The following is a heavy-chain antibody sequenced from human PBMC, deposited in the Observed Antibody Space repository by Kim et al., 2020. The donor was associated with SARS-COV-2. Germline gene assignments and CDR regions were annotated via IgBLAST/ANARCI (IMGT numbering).Heavy chain of an antibody. J-gene: IGHJ5*02. D-gene: IGHD6-6*01. Sequence: YYNPSLKSRVTISVDTSKNQFSLKLSSVTAADTAVYYCARDVSSRGWFDPWGQGTLVTVSS. V-gene: IGHV4-31*02. CDR3: ARDVSSRGWFDP.